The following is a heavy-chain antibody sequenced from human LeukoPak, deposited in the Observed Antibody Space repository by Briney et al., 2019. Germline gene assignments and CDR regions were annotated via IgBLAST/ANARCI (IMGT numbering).Heavy chain of an antibody. Sequence: PGGSLRLSCAASGFTFSSYGMSWVRQAPGKGLEWVSAISGSGGSTYYADSVKGRFTISRDNSKNTLYLQMNSLRAEDTAVYYCAKVFGGSGSYYYFDYWGQGTLVTVSS. CDR2: ISGSGGST. D-gene: IGHD3-10*01. J-gene: IGHJ4*02. V-gene: IGHV3-23*01. CDR3: AKVFGGSGSYYYFDY. CDR1: GFTFSSYG.